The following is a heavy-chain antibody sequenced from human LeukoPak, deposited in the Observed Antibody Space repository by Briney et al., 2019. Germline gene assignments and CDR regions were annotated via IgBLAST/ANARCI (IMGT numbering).Heavy chain of an antibody. J-gene: IGHJ5*02. Sequence: SQTLSLTSAISGDSVSRTDAGWNWIRQSPSRGLEWLGRTYYRSKWYNDYAVSVKSRITINPDTSKNQFSLQLNSVTPEDTAVYYCARTTMVRGVTLNPFDPWGQGTLVTASS. D-gene: IGHD3-10*01. V-gene: IGHV6-1*01. CDR3: ARTTMVRGVTLNPFDP. CDR1: GDSVSRTDAG. CDR2: TYYRSKWYN.